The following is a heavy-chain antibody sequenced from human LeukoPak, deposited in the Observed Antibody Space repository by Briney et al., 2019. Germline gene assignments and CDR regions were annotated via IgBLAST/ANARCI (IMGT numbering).Heavy chain of an antibody. J-gene: IGHJ4*02. CDR2: INPSGGTS. D-gene: IGHD6-13*01. CDR1: GYTFTNYY. V-gene: IGHV1-46*01. Sequence: ASVKVSCKASGYTFTNYYMHWVRQAPGQGLEWMGIINPSGGTSNYIQKFQGRVTVTKDTSTSTVYMELSSLRYEDTAVYYCARHYSSSIAAIGIGNYWGQGTLVTVSS. CDR3: ARHYSSSIAAIGIGNY.